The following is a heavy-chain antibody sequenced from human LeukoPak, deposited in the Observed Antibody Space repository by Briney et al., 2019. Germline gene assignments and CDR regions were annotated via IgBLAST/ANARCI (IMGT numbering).Heavy chain of an antibody. CDR3: ARGFGPVVFDY. D-gene: IGHD2-15*01. V-gene: IGHV4-34*01. J-gene: IGHJ4*02. CDR1: GDSISSYY. Sequence: SETLSLTCTVSGDSISSYYWNWIRQSPGKGLEWIGEINHSGSTNYNPSLKSRVTISVDTSKNQFSLKLSSVTAADTAVYYCARGFGPVVFDYWGQGTLVTVSS. CDR2: INHSGST.